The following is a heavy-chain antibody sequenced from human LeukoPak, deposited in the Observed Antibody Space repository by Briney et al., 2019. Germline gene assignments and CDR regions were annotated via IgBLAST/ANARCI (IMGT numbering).Heavy chain of an antibody. CDR1: GFTFSSYS. V-gene: IGHV3-48*01. D-gene: IGHD3-10*01. J-gene: IGHJ6*02. CDR2: ISSSSSTI. CDR3: ARDRFGYYGMDV. Sequence: GGSLRLSCAASGFTFSSYSMNWVRQAPGKGLERVSYISSSSSTIYYADSVKGRFTISRDNSKNSLYLQMNSLRAEDTAVYYCARDRFGYYGMDVWGQGTTVTVSS.